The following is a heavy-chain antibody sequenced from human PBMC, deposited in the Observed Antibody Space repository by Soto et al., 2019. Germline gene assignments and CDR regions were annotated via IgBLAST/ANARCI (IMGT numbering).Heavy chain of an antibody. J-gene: IGHJ6*02. CDR2: ISYDGSNK. CDR1: GFTFSSYA. V-gene: IGHV3-30-3*01. CDR3: ARAWMVITTGYYYGMDV. Sequence: GSLRLSCAASGFTFSSYAMHWVRQAPGKGLEWVAVISYDGSNKYYADSVKGRFTISRDNSKNTLYLQMNSLRAEDTAVYYCARAWMVITTGYYYGMDVWGQGTTVTVSS. D-gene: IGHD3-22*01.